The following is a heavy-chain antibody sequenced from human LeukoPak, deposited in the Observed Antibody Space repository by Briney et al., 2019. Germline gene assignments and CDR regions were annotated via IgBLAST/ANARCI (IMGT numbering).Heavy chain of an antibody. CDR1: GFTFSSYS. Sequence: GGSLRLSCAASGFTFSSYSMNWVRQAPGKGLEWVSSISSSSSYIYYADSVKGRFTISRDNSKNTLYLQMNSLRAEDTAVYYCAASSLIAVAGTDYWGQGTLVTVSS. V-gene: IGHV3-21*01. CDR3: AASSLIAVAGTDY. J-gene: IGHJ4*02. D-gene: IGHD6-19*01. CDR2: ISSSSSYI.